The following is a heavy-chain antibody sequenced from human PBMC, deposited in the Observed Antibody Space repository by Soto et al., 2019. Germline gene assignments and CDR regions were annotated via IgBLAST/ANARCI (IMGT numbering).Heavy chain of an antibody. CDR1: GYSFTSYW. CDR3: ARHDSSSWSSYYGMDV. Sequence: GESLKISCKGSGYSFTSYWIGWVRQMPGKGPEWMGIIYPGDSDTRYSPSFQGQVTISADKSISTAYLQWSSLKASDTAMYYCARHDSSSWSSYYGMDVWGQGTTVTVSS. V-gene: IGHV5-51*01. D-gene: IGHD6-13*01. CDR2: IYPGDSDT. J-gene: IGHJ6*02.